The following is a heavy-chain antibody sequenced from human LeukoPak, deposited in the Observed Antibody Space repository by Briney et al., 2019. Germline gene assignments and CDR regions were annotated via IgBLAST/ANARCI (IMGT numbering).Heavy chain of an antibody. Sequence: GGPLRLSCAASVFTFSSYAMHCVRHAPGEGLEYVSAIGSNGGSTYYANTVKGRFTISRDNTKNTLYLQMGSLRAEDMAVYYCARDLGGPSWFDPWGQGTLVTVSS. V-gene: IGHV3-64*01. D-gene: IGHD3-10*01. CDR3: ARDLGGPSWFDP. J-gene: IGHJ5*02. CDR1: VFTFSSYA. CDR2: IGSNGGST.